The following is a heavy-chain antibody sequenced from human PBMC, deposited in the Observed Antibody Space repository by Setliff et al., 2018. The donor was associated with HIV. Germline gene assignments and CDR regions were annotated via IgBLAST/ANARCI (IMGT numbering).Heavy chain of an antibody. CDR2: INPSGGST. J-gene: IGHJ4*02. Sequence: ASVKVSCKASGYTFTSFYMHWVRQAPGQGLEWMGIINPSGGSTSYAQKFQGRVTMTRDTSTSTVYMELSSLRAEDTAIYYCARSGREANLYGLYGVHYFDYWGQGTLVTVSS. D-gene: IGHD4-17*01. CDR3: ARSGREANLYGLYGVHYFDY. CDR1: GYTFTSFY. V-gene: IGHV1-46*01.